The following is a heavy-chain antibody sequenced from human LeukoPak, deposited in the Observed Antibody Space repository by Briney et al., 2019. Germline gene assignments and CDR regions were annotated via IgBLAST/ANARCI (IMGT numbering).Heavy chain of an antibody. D-gene: IGHD1-26*01. Sequence: MPSETLSLTCTVSGGSVNSGNYYWSWIRHPPGNGLEWIGCMYYSGSTYYYNPSLESRVTISLDTSKNQFSLKLNSLTAADTAVYYCARDREWELQSSRYFDYWGQGTLVTVSS. J-gene: IGHJ4*02. CDR2: MYYSGSTY. V-gene: IGHV4-61*01. CDR3: ARDREWELQSSRYFDY. CDR1: GGSVNSGNYY.